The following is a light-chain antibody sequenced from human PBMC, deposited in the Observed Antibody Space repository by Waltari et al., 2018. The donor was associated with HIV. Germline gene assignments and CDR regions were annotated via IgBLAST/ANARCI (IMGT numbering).Light chain of an antibody. Sequence: QSALTQPPSASGSPGQSVTISCTGTSSDVGGYHYVSWYQQHPGKAPKFMIYEVSKRPSGVPDRFSGSKSGNTASLTVSGLQAEDEADYYCSSYAGSNNLVFGGGTKLTVL. CDR2: EVS. CDR3: SSYAGSNNLV. J-gene: IGLJ2*01. CDR1: SSDVGGYHY. V-gene: IGLV2-8*01.